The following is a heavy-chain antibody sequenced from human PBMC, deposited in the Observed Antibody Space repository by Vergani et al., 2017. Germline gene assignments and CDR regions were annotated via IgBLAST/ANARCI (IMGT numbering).Heavy chain of an antibody. CDR2: ISYDGSNK. Sequence: QVQLVESGGGVVQPGRSLRLSCAASGFTFSSYAMYWVRQAPGKGLEWVAVISYDGSNKYYADSVKGRFTISRDNSKNTLYLQMNSLRAEDTAVYYCAREGYSSSSYNWFDPWGQGTLVTVSS. V-gene: IGHV3-30-3*01. J-gene: IGHJ5*02. D-gene: IGHD6-13*01. CDR3: AREGYSSSSYNWFDP. CDR1: GFTFSSYA.